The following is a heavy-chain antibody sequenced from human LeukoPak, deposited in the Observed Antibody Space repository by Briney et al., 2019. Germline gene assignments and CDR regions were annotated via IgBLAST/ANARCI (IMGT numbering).Heavy chain of an antibody. V-gene: IGHV3-30*18. D-gene: IGHD3-10*02. Sequence: PGGSLRLSCAASGFTFSNYGTHWVRQAPGKGLEWVAVISYDGKTKYYADSVKGRFTISRDNSMDTMYLQMNSLRDEDTAVYYCAELGITMIGGVWGKGTTVTISS. J-gene: IGHJ6*04. CDR2: ISYDGKTK. CDR1: GFTFSNYG. CDR3: AELGITMIGGV.